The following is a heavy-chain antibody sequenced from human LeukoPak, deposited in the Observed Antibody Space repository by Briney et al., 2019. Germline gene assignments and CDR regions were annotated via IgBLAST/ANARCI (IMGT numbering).Heavy chain of an antibody. Sequence: PGGSLRLSCAASEFTLITYSMSWVRQAPGKGLEWVANIKQDGSEKYYVDSVKGRFTISRDNAKNSLYLQMNSLRAEDTAVYYCARVGSSGWYVTSFDYWGQGTLVTVSS. V-gene: IGHV3-7*01. CDR1: EFTLITYS. CDR2: IKQDGSEK. J-gene: IGHJ4*02. D-gene: IGHD6-19*01. CDR3: ARVGSSGWYVTSFDY.